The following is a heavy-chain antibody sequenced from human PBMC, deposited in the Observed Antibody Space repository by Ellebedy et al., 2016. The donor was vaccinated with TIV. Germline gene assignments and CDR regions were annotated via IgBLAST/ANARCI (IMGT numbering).Heavy chain of an antibody. Sequence: GESLKISCAASAFTFINYWMSWVRQAPGKGLEWVPNIQQDGSEKIYVGSVKGRFTISRDNAKNSLYLQMNKLRAEDTAVYYCARDDGRSGSYLFDYWGQGTLVTVSS. J-gene: IGHJ4*02. CDR2: IQQDGSEK. CDR3: ARDDGRSGSYLFDY. D-gene: IGHD3-10*01. CDR1: AFTFINYW. V-gene: IGHV3-7*03.